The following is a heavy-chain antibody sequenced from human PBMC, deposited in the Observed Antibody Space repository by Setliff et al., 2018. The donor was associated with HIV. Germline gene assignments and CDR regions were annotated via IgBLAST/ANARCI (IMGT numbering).Heavy chain of an antibody. CDR2: TYYTGST. D-gene: IGHD2-21*02. J-gene: IGHJ4*02. V-gene: IGHV4-39*01. Sequence: SETLSLTCTVSGASISSSSHHWAWIRQPPGKGLEYIGNTYYTGSTHHNPSLESRVATSVDTSKNQFSLKLSSVTAADTAVYYCARGGAFCGRDSCYYLDYWGQGNPVTVSS. CDR3: ARGGAFCGRDSCYYLDY. CDR1: GASISSSSHH.